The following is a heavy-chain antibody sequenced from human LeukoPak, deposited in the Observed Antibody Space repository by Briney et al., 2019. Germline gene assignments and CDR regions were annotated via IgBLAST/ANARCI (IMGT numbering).Heavy chain of an antibody. CDR1: GYTFTSYD. V-gene: IGHV7-4-1*02. Sequence: ASVKVSCKASGYTFTSYDINWVRQAPGQGLEWMGWINTNTGNPTYAQGFTGRFVFSLDTSVSTAYLQISSLKAEDTAAVYYCARGPTVRRFGATIGLFDYWGQGTLVTVSS. J-gene: IGHJ4*02. D-gene: IGHD3-10*01. CDR3: ARGPTVRRFGATIGLFDY. CDR2: INTNTGNP.